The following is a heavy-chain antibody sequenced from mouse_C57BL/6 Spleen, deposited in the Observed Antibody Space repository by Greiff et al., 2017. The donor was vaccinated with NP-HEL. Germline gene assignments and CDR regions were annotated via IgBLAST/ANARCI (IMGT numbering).Heavy chain of an antibody. CDR3: ARMGYYGSSDYFDY. J-gene: IGHJ2*01. Sequence: QLQQPGAELVPPFSSFPPSFHSSFYTFTIYFIHFFNHSPGRGLEWIGRIDPNSGGTKYNEKFKSKATLTVDKPSSTAYMQLSSLTSEDSAVYYCARMGYYGSSDYFDYWGQGTTLTVSS. CDR1: FYTFTIYF. CDR2: IDPNSGGT. D-gene: IGHD1-1*01. V-gene: IGHV1-72*01.